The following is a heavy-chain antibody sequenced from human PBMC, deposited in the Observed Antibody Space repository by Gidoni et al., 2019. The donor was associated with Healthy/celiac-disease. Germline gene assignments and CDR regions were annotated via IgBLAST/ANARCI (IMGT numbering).Heavy chain of an antibody. Sequence: EVQLVESGGGLVKPGGSLRLSCAASGFTFSSYSMHWVRQAPGKGLEWVSSISSISSYIYYADSVKGRFTISRDNAKNSLYLQMNSLRAEDTAVYYCARGVDVMITFGGVIDPPDDYWGQGTLVTVSS. D-gene: IGHD3-16*02. CDR1: GFTFSSYS. J-gene: IGHJ4*02. CDR3: ARGVDVMITFGGVIDPPDDY. CDR2: ISSISSYI. V-gene: IGHV3-21*01.